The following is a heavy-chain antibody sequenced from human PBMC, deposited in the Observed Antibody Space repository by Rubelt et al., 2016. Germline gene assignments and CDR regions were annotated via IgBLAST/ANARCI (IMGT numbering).Heavy chain of an antibody. CDR2: MNPTSGYT. Sequence: QVQLVQSGAEVKKPGASVKVSCTAFGYTFGTYDIIWVRQATGQGPEWMGWMNPTSGYTGYAQKFQGRVTLTTHVATGTAYVVLRSLTPDDTAVYYCAITDRNNAIDYWGQGTPVTVSS. CDR1: GYTFGTYD. V-gene: IGHV1-8*01. D-gene: IGHD1/OR15-1a*01. CDR3: AITDRNNAIDY. J-gene: IGHJ4*02.